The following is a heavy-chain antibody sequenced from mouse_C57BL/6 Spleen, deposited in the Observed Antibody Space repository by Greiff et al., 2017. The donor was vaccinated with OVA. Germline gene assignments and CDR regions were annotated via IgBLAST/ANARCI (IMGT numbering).Heavy chain of an antibody. J-gene: IGHJ1*03. D-gene: IGHD1-1*01. Sequence: EVKLMESGGGLVKPGGSLKLSCAASGFTFSDYGMHWVRQAPEKGLEWVAYISSGSSTIYYADTVKGRFTISRDNAKNTLFLQMTSLRSEDTAMYYCARRYYGSSYLSHWYFDVWGTGTTVTVSA. CDR1: GFTFSDYG. CDR2: ISSGSSTI. V-gene: IGHV5-17*01. CDR3: ARRYYGSSYLSHWYFDV.